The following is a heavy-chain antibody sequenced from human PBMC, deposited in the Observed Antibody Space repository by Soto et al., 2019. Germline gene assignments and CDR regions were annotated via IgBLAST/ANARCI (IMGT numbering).Heavy chain of an antibody. V-gene: IGHV3-30*18. J-gene: IGHJ4*02. CDR3: AKDGGWSHNPLYYFDY. Sequence: GGSLRLSCAASGFTFSSYGMHWVRQAPGKGLEWVAVISYDGSNKYYADSVKGRFTISRVNSKNTLYLQMNSLRAEDTAVYYCAKDGGWSHNPLYYFDYWGQGTLVTVSS. CDR2: ISYDGSNK. CDR1: GFTFSSYG. D-gene: IGHD1-20*01.